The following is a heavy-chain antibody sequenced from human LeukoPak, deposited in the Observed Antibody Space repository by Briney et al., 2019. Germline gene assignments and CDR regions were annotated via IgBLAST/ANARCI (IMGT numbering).Heavy chain of an antibody. J-gene: IGHJ6*02. D-gene: IGHD4-17*01. CDR2: ISGSGGST. V-gene: IGHV3-23*01. CDR1: GFTFSSYA. Sequence: GGSLRLSCAASGFTFSSYAMSWVRQAPGKGLEWVSAISGSGGSTYYADSVKGRFTISRDNSKNTLYLQMNSLRAEDTAVYYCARDNGDYGGYGMDVWGQGTTVTVSS. CDR3: ARDNGDYGGYGMDV.